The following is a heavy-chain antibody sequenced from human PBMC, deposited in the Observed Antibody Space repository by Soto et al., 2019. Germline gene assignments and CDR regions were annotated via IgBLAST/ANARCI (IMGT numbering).Heavy chain of an antibody. Sequence: SKTLSLTCTVSGRSISSYYCSWIRQPPGKGLEWIGYIYYSGSTNYNPSLKSRVTISVDTSKNQFSLKLSSVTAADTAVYYCARWATYYYDSSGYSFRNSFDPWGQGTLLT. CDR2: IYYSGST. V-gene: IGHV4-59*01. J-gene: IGHJ5*02. CDR3: ARWATYYYDSSGYSFRNSFDP. CDR1: GRSISSYY. D-gene: IGHD3-22*01.